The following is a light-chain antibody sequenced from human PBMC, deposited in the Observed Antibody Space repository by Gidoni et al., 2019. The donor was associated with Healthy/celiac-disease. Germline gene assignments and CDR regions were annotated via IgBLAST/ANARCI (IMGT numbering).Light chain of an antibody. CDR2: GAS. CDR1: QSVSSN. Sequence: DIVMTQSPATLSVSPGERATLACRASQSVSSNLAWYQQKPGQAPRLLIYGASTRATGIPARFSGSGSGTEFTLTISSLQSEDFAVYYCQQYNNWPPDTFXQXTKLEIK. J-gene: IGKJ2*01. V-gene: IGKV3-15*01. CDR3: QQYNNWPPDT.